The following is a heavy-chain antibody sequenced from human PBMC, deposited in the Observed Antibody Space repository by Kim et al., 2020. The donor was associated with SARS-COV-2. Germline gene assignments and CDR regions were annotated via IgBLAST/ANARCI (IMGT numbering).Heavy chain of an antibody. D-gene: IGHD2-8*01. CDR2: IFHSGST. V-gene: IGHV4-59*01. CDR1: GGSITNYY. Sequence: SETLSLTCTVSGGSITNYYWSWIRQSPGKGLEWIGYIFHSGSTKYNPSLKSRVTISIDTSKNQFSLKLSSVTAADTAVYYCARGHCSNGLCGTFDCWGQG. CDR3: ARGHCSNGLCGTFDC. J-gene: IGHJ4*02.